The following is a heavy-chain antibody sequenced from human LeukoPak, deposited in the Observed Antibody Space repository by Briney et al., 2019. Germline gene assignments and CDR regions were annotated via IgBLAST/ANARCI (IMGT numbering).Heavy chain of an antibody. Sequence: PSETLFNTRTDNSGKSKRSREYYGWIRQPPGKGLEWIGSIYYSGSTYYNPSLKSRVTISVDTSKNQFSLKLSSVTAADTAVYYCARQSGFKSNYSYYCYGDDVRDKGTTVTVSS. CDR3: ARQSGFKSNYSYYCYGDDV. CDR2: IYYSGST. J-gene: IGHJ6*04. D-gene: IGHD4-11*01. V-gene: IGHV4-39*01. CDR1: SGKSKRSREY.